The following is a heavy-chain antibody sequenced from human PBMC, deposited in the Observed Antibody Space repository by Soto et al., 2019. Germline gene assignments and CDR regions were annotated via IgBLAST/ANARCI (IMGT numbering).Heavy chain of an antibody. D-gene: IGHD2-21*02. CDR1: VFTFNDYA. Sequence: GGSLRLSCAASVFTFNDYAMAWVRQAPGKGLEWVSSISGSGGHSSYADSVRGRFTISRDNSKNALYMQMNSLRAEDTAVYFCAKGARDCGGDCYSSYFDFWGQGALVTVSS. CDR2: ISGSGGHS. CDR3: AKGARDCGGDCYSSYFDF. J-gene: IGHJ4*02. V-gene: IGHV3-23*01.